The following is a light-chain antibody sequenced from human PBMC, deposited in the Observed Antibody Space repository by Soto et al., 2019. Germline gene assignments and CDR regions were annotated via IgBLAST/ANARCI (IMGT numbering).Light chain of an antibody. CDR3: SSSSSSNSYV. CDR1: SSDVGGYNY. J-gene: IGLJ1*01. CDR2: DVS. Sequence: QSALTQPASVSGSPGQSITISCTGTSSDVGGYNYVSWVQQHPGKAPKLMIYDVSHRSSGVSDRCSGSKSCNTASLTISGLQAEDEADYYCSSSSSSNSYVFGTGTKVTVL. V-gene: IGLV2-14*03.